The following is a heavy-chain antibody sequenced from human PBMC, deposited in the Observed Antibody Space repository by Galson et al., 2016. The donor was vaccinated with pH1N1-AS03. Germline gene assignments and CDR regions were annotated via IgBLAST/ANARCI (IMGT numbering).Heavy chain of an antibody. CDR1: GFIFSNAW. V-gene: IGHV3-15*01. CDR3: STDETFYYYYGMDV. Sequence: SLRLSCAASGFIFSNAWMTWVRQAPGKGLEWVGRIKSKSDGGTTDYAAPVKARFTISRDDSKNTLYLQMNSLKTEDTAVYYCSTDETFYYYYGMDVWGRGTTVTVSS. J-gene: IGHJ6*02. CDR2: IKSKSDGGTT.